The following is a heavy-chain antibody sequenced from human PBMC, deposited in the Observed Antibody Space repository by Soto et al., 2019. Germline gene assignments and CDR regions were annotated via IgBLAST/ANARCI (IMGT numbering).Heavy chain of an antibody. D-gene: IGHD2-15*01. CDR2: IWYDGSNK. CDR3: AREACSGGSCYSGGNWFDP. CDR1: GFTFSSYG. Sequence: QVQLVESGGGVVQPGRSLRLSCAASGFTFSSYGMHWVRQAPGKGLEWVAVIWYDGSNKYYADSVKGRFTISRDNSKNTLYLQMNSLRAEDTAVYYCAREACSGGSCYSGGNWFDPWGQGTLVTVSS. J-gene: IGHJ5*02. V-gene: IGHV3-33*01.